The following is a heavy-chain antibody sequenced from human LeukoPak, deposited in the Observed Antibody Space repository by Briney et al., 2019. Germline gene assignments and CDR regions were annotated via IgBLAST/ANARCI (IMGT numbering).Heavy chain of an antibody. D-gene: IGHD3-3*01. CDR2: ISGSGGST. V-gene: IGHV3-23*01. J-gene: IGHJ4*02. Sequence: PGGFLRLSCAASGFTFSSYAMSWVRQAPGKGLEWVSAISGSGGSTYYADSVKGRFTISRDNSKNTLYLQMNSLRAEDTAVYYCAKDRGGITIFGVVIRWGQGTLVTVSS. CDR1: GFTFSSYA. CDR3: AKDRGGITIFGVVIR.